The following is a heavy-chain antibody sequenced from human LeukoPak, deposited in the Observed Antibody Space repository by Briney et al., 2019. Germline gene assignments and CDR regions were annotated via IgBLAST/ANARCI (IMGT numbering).Heavy chain of an antibody. CDR3: ATGWVVPAAPLFDY. CDR2: FDPEDGET. V-gene: IGHV1-24*01. D-gene: IGHD2-2*01. J-gene: IGHJ4*02. Sequence: AASVKVSCKVSGYTLTELSMHWVRQAPGKGLEWMGGFDPEDGETIYAQKFQGRVTMTEDTSTDTAYMELSSLRSEDTAVYYCATGWVVPAAPLFDYWGQGTLVTVSS. CDR1: GYTLTELS.